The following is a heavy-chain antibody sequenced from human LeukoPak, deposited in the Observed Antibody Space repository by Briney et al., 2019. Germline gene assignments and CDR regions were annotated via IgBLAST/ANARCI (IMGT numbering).Heavy chain of an antibody. CDR1: GYGFTSYW. V-gene: IGHV5-51*01. D-gene: IGHD5-18*01. Sequence: GESLKISCKGSGYGFTSYWIGWVSQMPGKGLEWMGIIYPGDSDTRYSPSFQGQVTISADKSISTAYLQWSSLKASDTAMYYCARLPQPGYSYAKATYYFDYWGQGTLVTVSS. J-gene: IGHJ4*02. CDR2: IYPGDSDT. CDR3: ARLPQPGYSYAKATYYFDY.